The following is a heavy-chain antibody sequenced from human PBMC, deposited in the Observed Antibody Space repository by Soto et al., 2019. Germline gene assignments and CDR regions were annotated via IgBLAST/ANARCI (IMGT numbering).Heavy chain of an antibody. CDR3: AKDLRVTLARGVIIPPCY. D-gene: IGHD3-10*01. J-gene: IGHJ4*02. CDR1: GYTFTSYA. V-gene: IGHV1-3*01. CDR2: INAGNGNT. Sequence: ASVKVSCKASGYTFTSYAMHWVRQAPGQRLEWIGWINAGNGNTKYSQKFQGRVTITRDTPASTAYMELRSLRSEDTAVYYCAKDLRVTLARGVIIPPCYWGQGTLVTVSS.